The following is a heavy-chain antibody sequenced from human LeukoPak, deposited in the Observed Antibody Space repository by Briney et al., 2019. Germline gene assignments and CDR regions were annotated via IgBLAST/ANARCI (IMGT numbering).Heavy chain of an antibody. CDR3: ATTNYDILTGYPLDY. J-gene: IGHJ4*02. D-gene: IGHD3-9*01. CDR1: GYIFTGYY. CDR2: INPNSGGT. Sequence: VSVKVSCKAPGYIFTGYYMHWVRQAPGQGLEWMGWINPNSGGTNYAQKFQGRVTMTRDTSISTAYMELSRLRSDDTAVYYCATTNYDILTGYPLDYWGQGTLVTVSS. V-gene: IGHV1-2*02.